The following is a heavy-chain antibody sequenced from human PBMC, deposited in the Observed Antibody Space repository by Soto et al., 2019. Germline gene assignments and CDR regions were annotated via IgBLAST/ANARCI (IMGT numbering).Heavy chain of an antibody. CDR1: EVTFSNYH. J-gene: IGHJ4*02. V-gene: IGHV3-21*04. Sequence: EVQLEESGGGLVKPGGSLRLSCATSEVTFSNYHMNWVRQAPGKGLEWVSFISYTSSHIYYADSVKGRFTISRDNAKNSVYLQMNSLRAEDTAVYYCVRRPDDYPQDYWGQGTLVTVSS. CDR2: ISYTSSHI. CDR3: VRRPDDYPQDY. D-gene: IGHD4-17*01.